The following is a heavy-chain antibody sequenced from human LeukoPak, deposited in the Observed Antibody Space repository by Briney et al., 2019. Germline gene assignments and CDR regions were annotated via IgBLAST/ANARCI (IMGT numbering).Heavy chain of an antibody. Sequence: GESLKISCKGSGCSFTSYWIGWVRQTPGKGLEWMGSIYPGDSDTRYSPSFQGQVTISADKSISTAYLQWSSLKASDTAMYYCARQGRFLEWLSDAFDIWGQGTMVTVSS. D-gene: IGHD3-3*01. CDR3: ARQGRFLEWLSDAFDI. CDR1: GCSFTSYW. CDR2: IYPGDSDT. V-gene: IGHV5-51*01. J-gene: IGHJ3*02.